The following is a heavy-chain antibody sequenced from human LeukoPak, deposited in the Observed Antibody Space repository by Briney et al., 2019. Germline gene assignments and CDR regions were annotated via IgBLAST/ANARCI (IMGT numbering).Heavy chain of an antibody. Sequence: GGSLRLSCAASGFTFSSYGMHWVRQAPGKGLEWVAFIRYDGSNKYYADFVKGRFTISRDNSKNTLYLQVNSLRAEDTAVYYCAKARILTGYYTSATDYWGQGTLVTVSS. V-gene: IGHV3-30*02. J-gene: IGHJ4*02. CDR2: IRYDGSNK. CDR1: GFTFSSYG. D-gene: IGHD3-9*01. CDR3: AKARILTGYYTSATDY.